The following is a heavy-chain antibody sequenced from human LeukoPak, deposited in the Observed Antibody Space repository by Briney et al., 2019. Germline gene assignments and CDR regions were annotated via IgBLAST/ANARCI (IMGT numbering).Heavy chain of an antibody. CDR1: GFTFSSYS. CDR2: ISSSSSYI. D-gene: IGHD1-26*01. V-gene: IGHV3-21*04. Sequence: GGSLRLSCAASGFTFSSYSMNWVRQAPGKGLEWVSSISSSSSYIYYADSVKGRFTISRDNAKNTLYLQMNSLRAEDTAVYYCARVSIVGATGGLDYWGQGTLVTVSS. CDR3: ARVSIVGATGGLDY. J-gene: IGHJ4*02.